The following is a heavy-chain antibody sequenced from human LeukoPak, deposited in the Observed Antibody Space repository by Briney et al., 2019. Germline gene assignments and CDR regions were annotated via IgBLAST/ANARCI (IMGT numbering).Heavy chain of an antibody. CDR3: ARDLRPLSGSYFQPDY. J-gene: IGHJ4*02. CDR2: IWYDGSNK. CDR1: GFTFNNYG. Sequence: PGGSLRLSCAASGFTFNNYGMHWVRQAPGKGLEWVAVIWYDGSNKYYADSVKGRFIISRDKSKNTLYLQINSLRAEDTAVYYCARDLRPLSGSYFQPDYWGQGTLVTVSS. D-gene: IGHD3-10*01. V-gene: IGHV3-33*01.